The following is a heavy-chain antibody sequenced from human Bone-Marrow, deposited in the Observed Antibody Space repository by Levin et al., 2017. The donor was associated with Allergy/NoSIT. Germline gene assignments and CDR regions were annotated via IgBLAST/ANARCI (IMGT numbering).Heavy chain of an antibody. V-gene: IGHV3-23*01. CDR1: GFTFNKYG. Sequence: GFTFNKYGLTWVRQAPGKGLEWVASIGGSGVDSNYADSVRGRFTITRDMNMIFLQMNSLRVEDTAIYYCAKDPMWDRYNFDMDVWGQGTSVIVSS. D-gene: IGHD1-26*01. J-gene: IGHJ6*02. CDR3: AKDPMWDRYNFDMDV. CDR2: IGGSGVDS.